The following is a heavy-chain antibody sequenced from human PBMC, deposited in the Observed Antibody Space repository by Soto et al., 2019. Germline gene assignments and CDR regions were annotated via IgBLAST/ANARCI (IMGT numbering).Heavy chain of an antibody. D-gene: IGHD2-21*02. CDR3: ATQRRCLLFYWFDP. J-gene: IGHJ5*02. CDR2: IDPEYGET. Sequence: GASVKVSCKVSGYTLTELSMHWVRQAPGKGLEWMGGIDPEYGETIYAQKFQGRVTMTVDTSTDTAYMELSSLRSEDTAVYYCATQRRCLLFYWFDPWGQGTLVTVSS. V-gene: IGHV1-24*01. CDR1: GYTLTELS.